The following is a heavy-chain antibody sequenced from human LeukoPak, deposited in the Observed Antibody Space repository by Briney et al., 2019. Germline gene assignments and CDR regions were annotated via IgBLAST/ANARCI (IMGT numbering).Heavy chain of an antibody. J-gene: IGHJ4*02. Sequence: GGSLRLSCAASVFTFSNAWMSWVRQPPGKGLEWVAVIWYDGSNKYYADSVKGRFTISRDNSKDTLYVQMNSLRAEDTAMYYCTANFDFWGQGTLVTASS. V-gene: IGHV3-33*08. CDR2: IWYDGSNK. CDR1: VFTFSNAW. CDR3: TANFDF. D-gene: IGHD2-21*02.